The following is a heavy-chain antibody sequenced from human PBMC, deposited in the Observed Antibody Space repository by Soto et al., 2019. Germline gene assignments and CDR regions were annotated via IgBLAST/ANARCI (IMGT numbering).Heavy chain of an antibody. CDR2: IYPGDSDT. D-gene: IGHD6-13*01. J-gene: IGHJ6*03. CDR3: ARSSSWTSYYYYMDV. CDR1: GYSFTSYW. V-gene: IGHV5-51*01. Sequence: LGESLKISCKGSGYSFTSYWIGWVRQMPGKGLEWMGIIYPGDSDTRYSPSFQGQVTISADKSISTAYLQWSSLKASDTAMYYCARSSSWTSYYYYMDVWGKRTKVTVSS.